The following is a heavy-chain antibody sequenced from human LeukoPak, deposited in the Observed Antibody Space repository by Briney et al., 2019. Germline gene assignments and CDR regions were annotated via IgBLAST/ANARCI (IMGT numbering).Heavy chain of an antibody. J-gene: IGHJ4*02. CDR1: GGSISSYY. V-gene: IGHV4-59*01. CDR2: LYYSGST. D-gene: IGHD2-2*02. CDR3: ARLYCSSTSCYIGGDGDY. Sequence: PSETLSLTCTVSGGSISSYYWSWIRQPPGKGLEWIGYLYYSGSTNYNPSLKSRVTISVDTSKNQFSLKLSSVTAADTAVYYCARLYCSSTSCYIGGDGDYWGQGTLVTVSS.